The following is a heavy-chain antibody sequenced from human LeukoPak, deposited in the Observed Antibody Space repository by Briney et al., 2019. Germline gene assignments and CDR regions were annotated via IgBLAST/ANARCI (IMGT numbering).Heavy chain of an antibody. D-gene: IGHD6-6*01. CDR1: AGSFSGYY. Sequence: SETLSLTCAVSAGSFSGYYWSWIRQPPGKGLEWIGEINHRGTTNYNPSLKSRVTISVDTSRNKFSLELTSVTAADTAVYYCARNSAYSSSSGVNSWGQGTLVTVSS. V-gene: IGHV4-34*01. CDR2: INHRGTT. J-gene: IGHJ4*02. CDR3: ARNSAYSSSSGVNS.